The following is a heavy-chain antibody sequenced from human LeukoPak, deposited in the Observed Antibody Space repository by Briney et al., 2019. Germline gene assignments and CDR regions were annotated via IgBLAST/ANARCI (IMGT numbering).Heavy chain of an antibody. Sequence: ASLKVSCKAAGYTFTGYYMHWVRQAPGQGLEWMGWINPNSGGTNYAQKFQGRVTMTRDTSISTAYMELNSLRSDDTAVYYCATKKTPLYCGGDCYSGLGWFDPWGQGTLITVSS. CDR3: ATKKTPLYCGGDCYSGLGWFDP. D-gene: IGHD2-21*02. J-gene: IGHJ5*02. CDR2: INPNSGGT. CDR1: GYTFTGYY. V-gene: IGHV1-2*02.